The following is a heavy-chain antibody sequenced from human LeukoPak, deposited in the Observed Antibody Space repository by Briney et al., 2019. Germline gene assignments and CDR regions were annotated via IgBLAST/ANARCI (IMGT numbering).Heavy chain of an antibody. CDR1: GGSVSDYY. CDR2: IYYTGSR. CDR3: ASRKLGNDY. Sequence: PSETLSLTCTVSGGSVSDYYWSWIRQSPGKGLEWIGYIYYTGSRSYNPSLSSRVTISADTSKNQFSLKLSSVTAADTAVYYCASRKLGNDYWGQGTLVTVSS. D-gene: IGHD7-27*01. J-gene: IGHJ4*01. V-gene: IGHV4-59*02.